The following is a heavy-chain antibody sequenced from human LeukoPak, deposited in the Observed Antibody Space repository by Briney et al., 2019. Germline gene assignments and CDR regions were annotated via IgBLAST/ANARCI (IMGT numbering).Heavy chain of an antibody. J-gene: IGHJ6*02. CDR1: GFTFSSYA. CDR3: ARDVLNWNYLGSYYGMDV. D-gene: IGHD1-7*01. Sequence: GGSLRLSCAASGFTFSSYAMSWVRQAPGKGLKWVSAISGSGGSTYYADSVKGRFTISRDNSKNTLYLQMNSLRAEDTAVYYCARDVLNWNYLGSYYGMDVWGQGTTVTVSS. V-gene: IGHV3-23*01. CDR2: ISGSGGST.